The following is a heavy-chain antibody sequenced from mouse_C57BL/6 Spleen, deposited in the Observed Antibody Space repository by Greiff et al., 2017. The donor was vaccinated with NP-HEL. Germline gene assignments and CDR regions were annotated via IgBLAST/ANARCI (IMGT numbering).Heavy chain of an antibody. Sequence: VQLQQPGAELVRPGSSVKLSCKASGYTFTSYWMHWVKQRPIQGLEWIGNIDPSDSETHYNQKFKDKATLTVDKSSSTAYMQLSSLTSEDSAVYYCARSPPNWGRFSFDYWGQGTTLTVSS. D-gene: IGHD4-1*01. V-gene: IGHV1-52*01. CDR3: ARSPPNWGRFSFDY. CDR2: IDPSDSET. CDR1: GYTFTSYW. J-gene: IGHJ2*01.